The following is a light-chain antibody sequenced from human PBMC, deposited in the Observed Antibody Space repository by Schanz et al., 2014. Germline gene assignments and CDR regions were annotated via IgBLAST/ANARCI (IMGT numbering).Light chain of an antibody. V-gene: IGKV1-8*01. CDR1: QGISSY. J-gene: IGKJ4*01. CDR3: QQYNSYPLT. Sequence: AIRITQSPSSLSASTGDRVTITCRASQGISSYLAWYQQKPGKAPKLLIYAASSLQSGVASSLQSGVPSRFSGSGSGTDFTLTISSLQPDDFATYYCQQYNSYPLTFGGGTKVDVK. CDR2: AASSLQSGVAS.